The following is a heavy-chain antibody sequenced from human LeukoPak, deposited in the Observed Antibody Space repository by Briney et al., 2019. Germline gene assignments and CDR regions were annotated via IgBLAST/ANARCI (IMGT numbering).Heavy chain of an antibody. J-gene: IGHJ6*02. D-gene: IGHD3-22*01. CDR2: INYSGKT. CDR3: ARSSYSSGRYGGLDV. V-gene: IGHV4-39*01. CDR1: GDSFTSTDDF. Sequence: SETLSLTCTVSGDSFTSTDDFWGWIRQPLGKGLEWIGSINYSGKTYYNPSLKSRVIISVDTSKNQVSLRLSSVTAADTAVYYCARSSYSSGRYGGLDVWGQGTTVTVSS.